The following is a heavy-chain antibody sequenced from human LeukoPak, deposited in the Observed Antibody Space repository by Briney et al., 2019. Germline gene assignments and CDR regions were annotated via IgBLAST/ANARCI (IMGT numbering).Heavy chain of an antibody. CDR1: GVSISSYY. V-gene: IGHV4-59*13. Sequence: SETLSLTCTVSGVSISSYYWSWIRQPPGKGLEGIEYIYYSESTYYNPSLKSRVTTSVDTSKNQFSLKLTSVTAADTAVYYCARGLLKGQLHLGYSYYMDVWGKGTTITVSS. J-gene: IGHJ6*03. D-gene: IGHD2-2*01. CDR2: IYYSEST. CDR3: ARGLLKGQLHLGYSYYMDV.